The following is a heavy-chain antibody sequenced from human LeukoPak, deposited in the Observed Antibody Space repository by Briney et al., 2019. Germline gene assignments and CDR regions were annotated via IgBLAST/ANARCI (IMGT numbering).Heavy chain of an antibody. Sequence: PSETLSLTCTVSGGSISSYYWSWIRQPPGKGLEWIGYIYYSGSTNYNPSLKSRVTISVDTSKNQFSLRLSSVTAADTAVYYCARSGVYYGSGSYSSWFDPWGQGTLVTVSS. CDR2: IYYSGST. D-gene: IGHD3-10*01. V-gene: IGHV4-59*01. CDR1: GGSISSYY. CDR3: ARSGVYYGSGSYSSWFDP. J-gene: IGHJ5*02.